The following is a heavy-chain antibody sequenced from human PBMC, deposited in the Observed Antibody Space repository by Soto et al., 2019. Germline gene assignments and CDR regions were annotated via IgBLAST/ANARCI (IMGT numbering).Heavy chain of an antibody. J-gene: IGHJ4*02. Sequence: SPTPSLTCAISGDSVASNSAAWIWNSQSPSRGLEWLGRTYYRSKWYNDYAVSVKSRITINPDTSKDQFSLQLNSVTPEDTAVYYCARETFNVADYWGQGTLLTVSS. CDR3: ARETFNVADY. CDR2: TYYRSKWYN. V-gene: IGHV6-1*01. CDR1: GDSVASNSAA. D-gene: IGHD3-16*01.